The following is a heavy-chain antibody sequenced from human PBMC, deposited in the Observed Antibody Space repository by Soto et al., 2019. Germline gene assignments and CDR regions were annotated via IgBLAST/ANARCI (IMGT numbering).Heavy chain of an antibody. Sequence: GASVKVSCKASGGTFSSYAISWLRQAPGQGLEWMGGIIPIFGTANYAQKFQGRVTITADESTSTAYMELSSLRSEDTAVYYCARQVVPAAPIDYWGQGTLVTVSS. CDR3: ARQVVPAAPIDY. V-gene: IGHV1-69*13. CDR2: IIPIFGTA. CDR1: GGTFSSYA. D-gene: IGHD2-2*01. J-gene: IGHJ4*02.